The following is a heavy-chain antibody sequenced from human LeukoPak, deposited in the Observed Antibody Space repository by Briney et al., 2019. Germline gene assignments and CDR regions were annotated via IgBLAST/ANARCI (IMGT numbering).Heavy chain of an antibody. CDR2: INHSGST. J-gene: IGHJ6*03. Sequence: PSETLSLTCAVYGGSFSGYYWSWIRQPPGKGLEWIGEINHSGSTNYNPSLKSRVTISVDTSKNQFSLKLSSVTAADTAVYYCARVQLVPYYYYYYYMDVWGKGTTVTVSS. D-gene: IGHD6-13*01. CDR1: GGSFSGYY. CDR3: ARVQLVPYYYYYYYMDV. V-gene: IGHV4-34*01.